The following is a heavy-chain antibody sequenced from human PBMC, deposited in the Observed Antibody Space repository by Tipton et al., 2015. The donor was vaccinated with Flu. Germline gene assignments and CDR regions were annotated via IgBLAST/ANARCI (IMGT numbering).Heavy chain of an antibody. D-gene: IGHD5/OR15-5a*01. CDR2: IYDSGRI. J-gene: IGHJ4*02. CDR1: GASVTGSRYY. CDR3: AGVGGSSVSYGLDY. V-gene: IGHV4-39*07. Sequence: GLVKPSETLSLICTVSGASVTGSRYYWAWIRQPPGKGLECIGTIYDSGRIYYNPSLKSRVIMSLDTSKTHFSLRLSSVTAADTARYYFAGVGGSSVSYGLDYWGQGTLVTVSS.